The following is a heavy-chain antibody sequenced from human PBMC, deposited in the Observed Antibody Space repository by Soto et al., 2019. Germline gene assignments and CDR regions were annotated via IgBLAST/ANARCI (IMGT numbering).Heavy chain of an antibody. J-gene: IGHJ6*02. CDR2: ISYTGSA. D-gene: IGHD4-17*01. Sequence: XATLSLTCTVSGGSINYSYWTWIRQPPGKGLEWIGYISYTGSANYNASLKSRLTISVDTSKNQFSLKLSSVTAADTALYYCARVNYGDYYYGMDVWGQGTTVTVSS. CDR1: GGSINYSY. CDR3: ARVNYGDYYYGMDV. V-gene: IGHV4-59*01.